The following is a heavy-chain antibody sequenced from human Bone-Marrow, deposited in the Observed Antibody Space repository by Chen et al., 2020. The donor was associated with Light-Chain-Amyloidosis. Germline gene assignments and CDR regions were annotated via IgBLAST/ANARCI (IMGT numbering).Heavy chain of an antibody. CDR1: GYTFPNYW. CDR2: IYPDDSDA. J-gene: IGHJ4*02. Sequence: EVQLEQSGPEVKKPGESLKISCKGSGYTFPNYWIGWVRQMPGKGLEWMGVIYPDDSDARYSPSFEGQDTISADKSITTAYLQWWSLKASDTAMYYCARRRDGYNFDYWGQGTLVTVSS. D-gene: IGHD5-12*01. V-gene: IGHV5-51*01. CDR3: ARRRDGYNFDY.